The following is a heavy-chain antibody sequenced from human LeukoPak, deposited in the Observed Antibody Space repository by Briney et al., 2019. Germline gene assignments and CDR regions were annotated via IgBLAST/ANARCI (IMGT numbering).Heavy chain of an antibody. CDR1: GGSISSYY. V-gene: IGHV4-59*01. CDR2: IYYSGST. J-gene: IGHJ5*02. CDR3: ARAGYSSGWYSPWWFDP. D-gene: IGHD6-19*01. Sequence: SETLSLTCTVSGGSISSYYWSWIRQPPGKGLEWIGYIYYSGSTNYNPSLKSRVTISVDTPKNQFSLKLSSVTAADTAVYYCARAGYSSGWYSPWWFDPWGQGTLVTVSS.